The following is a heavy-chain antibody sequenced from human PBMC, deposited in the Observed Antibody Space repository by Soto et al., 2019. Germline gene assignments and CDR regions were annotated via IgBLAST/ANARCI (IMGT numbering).Heavy chain of an antibody. CDR3: ARVFDSLPVSVYSSY. J-gene: IGHJ4*02. CDR2: IIPIFGTA. CDR1: GSTFSSYA. V-gene: IGHV1-69*06. D-gene: IGHD3-22*01. Sequence: GSSLNVSGKASGSTFSSYAISWVRQAPGQGLEWMGGIIPIFGTANYAQKFQGRVTITADKSTSTAYMELSSLRSEDTAVYYCARVFDSLPVSVYSSYWGQGTLVTVSS.